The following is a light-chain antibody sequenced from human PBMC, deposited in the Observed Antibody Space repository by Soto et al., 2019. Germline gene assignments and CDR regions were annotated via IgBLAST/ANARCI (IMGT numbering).Light chain of an antibody. V-gene: IGKV3-20*01. J-gene: IGKJ5*01. CDR2: GAS. CDR3: QQYGSSPPTT. Sequence: EIVLTPSPGTLSLSPVERATLSCRASQSVSSSSLAWYQQKPGQAPRLLIYGASSRATGIPDRFSGSGSGTDFTLTISRLEPEDFAVYYCQQYGSSPPTTFGQGTRLEIK. CDR1: QSVSSSS.